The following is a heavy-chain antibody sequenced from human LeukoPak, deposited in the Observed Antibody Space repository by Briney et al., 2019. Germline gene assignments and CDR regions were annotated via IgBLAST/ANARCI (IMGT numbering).Heavy chain of an antibody. Sequence: GGSLRLPCAASGFSFSTYWMTWVRQAPGKGLEWVANIKQDGSEKYYVDSVKGRFTISRDNAKNSLYLQMNSLRAEDTAVYYCARGYNWFDPWGQGTLLTVSS. CDR1: GFSFSTYW. CDR3: ARGYNWFDP. V-gene: IGHV3-7*05. CDR2: IKQDGSEK. J-gene: IGHJ5*02.